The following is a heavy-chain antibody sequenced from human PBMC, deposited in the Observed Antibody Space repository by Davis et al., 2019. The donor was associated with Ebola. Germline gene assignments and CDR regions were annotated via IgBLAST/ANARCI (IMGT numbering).Heavy chain of an antibody. CDR3: ARARMLGGATLYGMDV. Sequence: GSLRLSCTVSGGSISSYYWSWIRQPPGKGLEWIGYIYYSGSTNYNPSLKSRVTISVDTSKNQFSLKLSSVTAADTAVYYCARARMLGGATLYGMDVWGKGTTVTVSS. J-gene: IGHJ6*04. CDR1: GGSISSYY. D-gene: IGHD1-26*01. CDR2: IYYSGST. V-gene: IGHV4-59*01.